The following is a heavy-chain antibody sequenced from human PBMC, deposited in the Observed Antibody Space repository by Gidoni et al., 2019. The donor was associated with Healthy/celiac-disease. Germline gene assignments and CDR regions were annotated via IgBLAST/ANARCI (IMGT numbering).Heavy chain of an antibody. CDR2: MNPNSGNT. CDR1: GYTFTSYD. Sequence: QVQLVQSGAEVKKPGASVKVSCKASGYTFTSYDINWVRQAAGQGLEWMGWMNPNSGNTGYAQKFQGRVTMTRNTSISTAYMELSSLRSEDTAVYYCASTILAAAGVIDYWGQGTLVTVSS. V-gene: IGHV1-8*01. D-gene: IGHD6-13*01. J-gene: IGHJ4*02. CDR3: ASTILAAAGVIDY.